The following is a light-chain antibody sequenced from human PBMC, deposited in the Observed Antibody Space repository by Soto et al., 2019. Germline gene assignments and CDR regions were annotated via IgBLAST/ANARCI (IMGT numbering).Light chain of an antibody. J-gene: IGKJ4*01. CDR1: QSVRSY. V-gene: IGKV3-11*01. CDR3: QQRSNLPLT. CDR2: DAS. Sequence: EIVLTQSPATLSLSPGARATLSCRASQSVRSYLAWYQQKPGQAPRLLIYDASNRATGIPARFSGSGSGTDVTLTISSLEPEDCAGYYCQQRSNLPLTFGGGTKVEIK.